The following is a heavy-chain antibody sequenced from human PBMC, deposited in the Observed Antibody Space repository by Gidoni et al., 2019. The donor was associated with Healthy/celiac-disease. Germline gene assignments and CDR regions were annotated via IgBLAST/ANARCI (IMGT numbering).Heavy chain of an antibody. CDR1: GGPTRSYY. D-gene: IGHD6-19*01. J-gene: IGHJ4*02. CDR3: SRHLSLGWSLHFAY. Sequence: QVQLQESGPGMVKPSETLSHTCTVSGGPTRSYYWTWIRQPPGKGLGLIGYIYYSGRTNYNPSLKRRVTISVDTSKTQVSLTLCSVAAADTAVYYCSRHLSLGWSLHFAYWGQGTLVTVSS. V-gene: IGHV4-59*08. CDR2: IYYSGRT.